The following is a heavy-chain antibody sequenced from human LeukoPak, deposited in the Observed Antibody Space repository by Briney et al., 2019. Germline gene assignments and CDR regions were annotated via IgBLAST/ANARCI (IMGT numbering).Heavy chain of an antibody. J-gene: IGHJ4*02. D-gene: IGHD4-17*01. CDR3: ARARTTVPDY. V-gene: IGHV3-21*01. Sequence: PGGSLRLSCAASGFTFSSYSMNWVRQAPGKGLGWVSSISSSSSYIYYADSVKGRFTISRDNAKNSLYLQMNSLRAEDTAVYYCARARTTVPDYWGQGTLVTVSS. CDR1: GFTFSSYS. CDR2: ISSSSSYI.